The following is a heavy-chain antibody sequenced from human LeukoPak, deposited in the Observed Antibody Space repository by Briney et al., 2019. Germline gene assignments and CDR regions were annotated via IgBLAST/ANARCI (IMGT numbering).Heavy chain of an antibody. CDR1: GFIFSGYE. CDR3: ARDSVTMIQLDY. J-gene: IGHJ4*02. Sequence: GGSLRLSCAASGFIFSGYEMNWVRQAPGKGLEWVSYISSGGNIIYYADSVKGRFTISRDNAKNSLFLQMNSLRAEGTAVYYCARDSVTMIQLDYWGQGTLVTVSS. D-gene: IGHD3-22*01. CDR2: ISSGGNII. V-gene: IGHV3-48*03.